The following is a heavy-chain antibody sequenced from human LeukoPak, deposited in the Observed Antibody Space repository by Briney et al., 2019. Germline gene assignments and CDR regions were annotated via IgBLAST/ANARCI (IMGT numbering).Heavy chain of an antibody. CDR1: GGSISSYY. CDR3: ARTLYYSSGYYFDS. Sequence: SETLSLTCTVSGGSISSYYWSWIRQPAGKGLEWIGRIYTSGSTNYNPSLKSRVTMSVDTSKNQFSLKLSSVTAADTAVYYCARTLYYSSGYYFDSWGQGTLVTVSS. D-gene: IGHD3-10*01. J-gene: IGHJ4*02. V-gene: IGHV4-4*07. CDR2: IYTSGST.